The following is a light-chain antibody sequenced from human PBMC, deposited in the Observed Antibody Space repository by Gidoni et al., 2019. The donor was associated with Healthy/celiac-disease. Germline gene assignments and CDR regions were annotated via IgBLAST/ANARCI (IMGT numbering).Light chain of an antibody. CDR2: GAS. CDR1: QSVSSSY. Sequence: EIVLTNSPGTLSLSPGERATLSCRASQSVSSSYLAWYQQKPGQAPRLLIYGASSRATGIPDRFSGSGSGTDFTLTISRLEPEDFAVYYCQQYGSSPETFGQGTKVEIK. J-gene: IGKJ1*01. CDR3: QQYGSSPET. V-gene: IGKV3-20*01.